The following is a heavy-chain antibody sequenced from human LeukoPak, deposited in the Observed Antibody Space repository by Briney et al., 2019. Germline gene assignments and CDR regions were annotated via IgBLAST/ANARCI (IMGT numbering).Heavy chain of an antibody. Sequence: PGGSLRLSCTASGFTFGDYAMGWFRQAPGKGLEWVSFMRSKLYGATTEYAASVKGRFTISRDDSKSIAYLQMNSLKTEETAVYFCAREAFCRSASCFHKNHAFGIWGQGTVVTVSS. D-gene: IGHD2-2*01. J-gene: IGHJ3*02. CDR3: AREAFCRSASCFHKNHAFGI. CDR1: GFTFGDYA. V-gene: IGHV3-49*03. CDR2: MRSKLYGATT.